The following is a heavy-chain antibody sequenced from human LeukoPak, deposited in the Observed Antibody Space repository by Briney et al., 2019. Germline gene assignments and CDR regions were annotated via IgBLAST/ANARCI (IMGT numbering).Heavy chain of an antibody. CDR3: ARDQTSFYFDY. V-gene: IGHV7-4-1*02. Sequence: ASVKVSCKTSGYTFTCYYIHWVRQAPGQGLEWMGWIQTNTGKPTYAQGFTGRFVFSLDTSVNTAYLHITNLKSEDTAVYYCARDQTSFYFDYWGQGSRVTVSS. CDR1: GYTFTCYY. CDR2: IQTNTGKP. J-gene: IGHJ4*02.